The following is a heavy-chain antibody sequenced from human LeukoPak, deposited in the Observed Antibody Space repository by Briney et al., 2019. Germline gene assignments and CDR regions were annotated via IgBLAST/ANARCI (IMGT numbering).Heavy chain of an antibody. Sequence: FVGDSDTRSRPSFQGQVTISAEKSINTAYLQWSSLKASDTAMYYCSRHDGGGGSSYDFDIWGQGTMVTVSS. CDR2: FVGDSDT. V-gene: IGHV5-51*01. D-gene: IGHD6-13*01. CDR3: SRHDGGGGSSYDFDI. J-gene: IGHJ3*02.